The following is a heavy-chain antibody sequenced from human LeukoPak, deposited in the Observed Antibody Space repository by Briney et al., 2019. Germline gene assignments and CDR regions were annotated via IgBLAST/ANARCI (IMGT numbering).Heavy chain of an antibody. J-gene: IGHJ3*02. Sequence: SETLSLTCTVSGGSISSYFWSWIRQPAGRGLEWIGHIYSSGNIKYNPSLKSRVTMSVDTSKNQFSLKLRSVTAADTAVYYCARSGGSSSGSLSLWYSDIWGQGTTVTVSS. D-gene: IGHD6-19*01. V-gene: IGHV4-4*07. CDR2: IYSSGNI. CDR3: ARSGGSSSGSLSLWYSDI. CDR1: GGSISSYF.